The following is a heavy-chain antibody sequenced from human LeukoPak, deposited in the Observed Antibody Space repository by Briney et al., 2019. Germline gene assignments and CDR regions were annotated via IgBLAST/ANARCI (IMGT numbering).Heavy chain of an antibody. CDR2: IYYSVST. V-gene: IGHV4-59*11. Sequence: PSETLSLTCTVSGGFINSHYWSWIRQPPGKGLEWIGYIYYSVSTNYNPSLKSRVTISLDRSENQFSLNLSSVTPADTALYYCARDVGEVTGTHFDFWGQGTLVTVSS. CDR1: GGFINSHY. CDR3: ARDVGEVTGTHFDF. J-gene: IGHJ4*02. D-gene: IGHD6-19*01.